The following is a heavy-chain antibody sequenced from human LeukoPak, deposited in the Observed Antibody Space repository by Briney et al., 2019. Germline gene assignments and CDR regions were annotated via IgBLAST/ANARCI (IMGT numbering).Heavy chain of an antibody. CDR2: ISGSGGST. V-gene: IGHV3-23*01. D-gene: IGHD6-13*01. Sequence: PGGSLRLSCAASGFTFSSYAMSWVRQAPGKGLEWVSAISGSGGSTYYADSVKGRFTISRDNSKNTLYLQMNSLRAEDTAVYYCAKHTERSSWTPGHFDYWGQGTLVTVSS. CDR3: AKHTERSSWTPGHFDY. J-gene: IGHJ4*02. CDR1: GFTFSSYA.